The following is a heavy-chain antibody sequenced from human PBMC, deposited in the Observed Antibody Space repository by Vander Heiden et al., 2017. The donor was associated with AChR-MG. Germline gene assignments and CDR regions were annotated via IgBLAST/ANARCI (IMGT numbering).Heavy chain of an antibody. CDR3: ARHFVGSSRVRGLGY. CDR1: GGSISSSSYY. Sequence: QLQLQESGPGLVKPSETLSLPCTVPGGSISSSSYYWGWIRQPPGKGLEWIGSIYYSGSTYYNPSLKSRVTISVDTSKNQFSLKLSSVTAADTAVYYCARHFVGSSRVRGLGYWGQGTLVTVSS. J-gene: IGHJ4*02. CDR2: IYYSGST. V-gene: IGHV4-39*01. D-gene: IGHD2-2*01.